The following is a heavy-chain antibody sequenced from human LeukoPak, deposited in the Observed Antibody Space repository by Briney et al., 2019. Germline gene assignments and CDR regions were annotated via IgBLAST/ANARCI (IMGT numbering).Heavy chain of an antibody. Sequence: GASVKVSCKASGYTFTGYYMHWVRQAPGQGLEWMGWINPNSGGTNYAQKFQGRVTMTRDMSISTAYMELSRLRSDDTAVYYCARREYDFWSGVDYWGQGTLVTVSS. J-gene: IGHJ4*02. CDR2: INPNSGGT. V-gene: IGHV1-2*02. CDR1: GYTFTGYY. D-gene: IGHD3-3*01. CDR3: ARREYDFWSGVDY.